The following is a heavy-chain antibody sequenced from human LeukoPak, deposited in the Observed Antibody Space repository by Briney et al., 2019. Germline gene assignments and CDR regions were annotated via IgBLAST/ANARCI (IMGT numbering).Heavy chain of an antibody. CDR1: GFTFSSYG. CDR3: AKEERAVAVGAYYFDY. V-gene: IGHV3-30*18. J-gene: IGHJ4*02. D-gene: IGHD6-19*01. CDR2: ISYDGSNK. Sequence: GGSLRLSCAASGFTFSSYGMHWVRQAPGKGLEWVAVISYDGSNKYYVDSVKGRFTISRDNSKNTLYLQMNSLRAEDTAVYYCAKEERAVAVGAYYFDYRGQGTLVTVSS.